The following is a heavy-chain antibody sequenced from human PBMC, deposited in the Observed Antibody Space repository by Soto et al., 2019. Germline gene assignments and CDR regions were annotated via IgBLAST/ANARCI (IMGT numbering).Heavy chain of an antibody. CDR2: IYWDDDK. D-gene: IGHD6-19*01. V-gene: IGHV2-5*02. J-gene: IGHJ4*02. CDR1: GFSLSTSGVG. Sequence: QITLKESGPTLVKPTQTLTLTCTFSGFSLSTSGVGVGWIRQPPGKALEWLALIYWDDDKPYSPSLKSRLTITKDTSKNQVVLKMTNMDPVDTGTYYCAHTQPVGSGWYYFDYWGQGTLVTVSS. CDR3: AHTQPVGSGWYYFDY.